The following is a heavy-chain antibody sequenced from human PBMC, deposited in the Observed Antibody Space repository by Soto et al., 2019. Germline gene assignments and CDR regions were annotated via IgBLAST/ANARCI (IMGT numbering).Heavy chain of an antibody. Sequence: GGSLRLSCAASGFSVTSNYMTWVRQAPGKGLECVSVIYAGGNTYYPDSVKGRFTISSDNSKNTLFLQMNNLRAEDTAVYYCARVTTFYDILTSSYALNYFDYWGQGTWVTVSS. J-gene: IGHJ4*02. CDR3: ARVTTFYDILTSSYALNYFDY. CDR2: IYAGGNT. V-gene: IGHV3-53*01. CDR1: GFSVTSNY. D-gene: IGHD3-9*01.